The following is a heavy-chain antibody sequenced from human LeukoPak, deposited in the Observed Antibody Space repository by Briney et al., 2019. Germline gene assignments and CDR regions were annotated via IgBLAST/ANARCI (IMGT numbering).Heavy chain of an antibody. J-gene: IGHJ4*02. CDR3: AKSEGTIVRGVIIRPYYFDY. CDR2: ISGSGGST. D-gene: IGHD3-10*01. CDR1: GFTFSSYA. Sequence: PGGSLRLSCAASGFTFSSYAMSWVRQAPGKGLEWASAISGSGGSTYYADSVKGRFTISRDNSKNTLYLQMNSLRAEDTAVYYCAKSEGTIVRGVIIRPYYFDYWGQGTLVTVSS. V-gene: IGHV3-23*01.